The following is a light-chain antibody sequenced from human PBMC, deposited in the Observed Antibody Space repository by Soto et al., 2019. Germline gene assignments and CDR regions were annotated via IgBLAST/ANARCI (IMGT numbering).Light chain of an antibody. CDR1: SGYSTYA. CDR2: INYDGTH. CDR3: QSLGTGIQV. Sequence: LVLTQSPSASASLGASVKLTCTLSSGYSTYAIAWHQQQSEKGPRFLMKINYDGTHSKGDGFFDRFSGSSSGAERHLTISSLHSEYEADYYCQSLGTGIQVFGGGTKLTVL. V-gene: IGLV4-69*01. J-gene: IGLJ3*02.